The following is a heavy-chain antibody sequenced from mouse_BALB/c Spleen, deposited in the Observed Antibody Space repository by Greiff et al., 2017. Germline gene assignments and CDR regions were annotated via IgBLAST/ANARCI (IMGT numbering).Heavy chain of an antibody. CDR2: INPSTGYT. CDR1: GYTFTSYW. CDR3: ARSPPHYYGYEVEFDY. V-gene: IGHV1-7*01. D-gene: IGHD1-2*01. J-gene: IGHJ2*01. Sequence: QVQLQQSGAELAKPGASVKMSCKASGYTFTSYWMHWVKQRPGQGLEWIGYINPSTGYTEYNQKFKDKATLTADKSSSTAYMQLSSLTSEDSAVYYCARSPPHYYGYEVEFDYWGQGTTLTVSS.